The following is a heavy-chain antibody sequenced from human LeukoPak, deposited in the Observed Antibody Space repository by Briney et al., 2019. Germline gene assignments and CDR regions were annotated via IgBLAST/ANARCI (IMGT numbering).Heavy chain of an antibody. Sequence: PGRSLRLSCAASGFTFSSYGMHWVRQAPGKGLEWVAVISYDGSNKYYADSVRGRFTVSKDNSKNMAYLQMNSLRPDDTAVYFCARTREKWQVLDYWGQGTLVTVSS. D-gene: IGHD6-19*01. CDR1: GFTFSSYG. CDR3: ARTREKWQVLDY. CDR2: ISYDGSNK. J-gene: IGHJ4*02. V-gene: IGHV3-30*03.